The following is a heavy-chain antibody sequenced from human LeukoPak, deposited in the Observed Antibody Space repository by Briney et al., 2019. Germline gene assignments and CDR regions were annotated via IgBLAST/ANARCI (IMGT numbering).Heavy chain of an antibody. Sequence: GASVKVSCKASGYTFTSYGISWVRQAPGQGLEWMGWISAYNGNTNYAQKLQGRVTMTTDASTSTAYMELRSLRSDDTAVYYCARDLSTMVRGVITYYFDYWGQGTLVTVSS. CDR1: GYTFTSYG. J-gene: IGHJ4*02. CDR2: ISAYNGNT. V-gene: IGHV1-18*01. D-gene: IGHD3-10*01. CDR3: ARDLSTMVRGVITYYFDY.